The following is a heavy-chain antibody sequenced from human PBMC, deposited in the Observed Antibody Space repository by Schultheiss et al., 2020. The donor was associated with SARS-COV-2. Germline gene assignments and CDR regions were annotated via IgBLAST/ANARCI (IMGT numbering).Heavy chain of an antibody. Sequence: ASVKVSCKASGYTFTGYYMHWVRQAPGQGLEWMGWINPNSGNTNYAQNVQGRVTLTADTSTNTSYMELRSLRSDDTAVYYCARRDATGTTGYYYGMDVWGQGTTVTVSS. CDR1: GYTFTGYY. J-gene: IGHJ6*02. V-gene: IGHV1-2*02. CDR2: INPNSGNT. D-gene: IGHD1-7*01. CDR3: ARRDATGTTGYYYGMDV.